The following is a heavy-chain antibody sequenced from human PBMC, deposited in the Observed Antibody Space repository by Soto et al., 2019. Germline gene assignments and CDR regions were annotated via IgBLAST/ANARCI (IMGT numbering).Heavy chain of an antibody. Sequence: LSLTCSVSGGYITTYYWSWLRQSPGKGLEWIGYIYHTGRGDYNPSFAGRATISPDTSKNHFSLTLRSVTAADTAVYYCARAMIGNGGRGLFDPWGQGALVTV. CDR3: ARAMIGNGGRGLFDP. CDR2: IYHTGRG. D-gene: IGHD2-8*01. CDR1: GGYITTYY. J-gene: IGHJ5*02. V-gene: IGHV4-59*01.